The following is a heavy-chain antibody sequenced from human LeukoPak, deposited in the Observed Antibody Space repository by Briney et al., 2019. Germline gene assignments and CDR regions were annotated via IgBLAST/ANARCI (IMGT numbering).Heavy chain of an antibody. Sequence: GGSLRLSSAASGFPFSGDWMTWVRQAPGKGLQWVASIKGDGRGKYYVDSVKGRFTVSRDNAKKSLYLQMDSLRVEDMGMYYCATGESDPWGQGTLVTVSS. J-gene: IGHJ5*02. D-gene: IGHD3-10*01. CDR3: ATGESDP. CDR2: IKGDGRGK. V-gene: IGHV3-7*03. CDR1: GFPFSGDW.